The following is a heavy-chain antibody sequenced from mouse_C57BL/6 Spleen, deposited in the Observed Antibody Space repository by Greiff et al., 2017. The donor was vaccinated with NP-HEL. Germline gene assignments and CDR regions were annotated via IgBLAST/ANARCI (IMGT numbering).Heavy chain of an antibody. J-gene: IGHJ4*01. CDR3: ARSGDYDALSYAMDY. D-gene: IGHD2-4*01. CDR2: IDPANGNT. V-gene: IGHV14-3*01. Sequence: VQLKESVAELVRPGASVKLSCTASGFNIKNTYMHWVKQRPEQGLEWIGRIDPANGNTKYAPKFQGKATITADTSSNTAYLQLSSLTSEDTAIYYCARSGDYDALSYAMDYWGQGTSVTVSS. CDR1: GFNIKNTY.